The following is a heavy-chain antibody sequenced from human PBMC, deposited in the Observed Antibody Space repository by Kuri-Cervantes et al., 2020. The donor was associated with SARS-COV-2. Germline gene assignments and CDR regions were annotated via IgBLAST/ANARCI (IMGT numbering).Heavy chain of an antibody. V-gene: IGHV1-46*01. CDR1: GYPFTSYY. J-gene: IGHJ4*02. CDR2: INPSGGST. D-gene: IGHD1-26*01. Sequence: ASVKVSCKASGYPFTSYYMHWVRQAPGQGLEWMGIINPSGGSTRYAQKFQGRVTMTTDTSTSTVYMELSSLRSEDTAVYYCARAELIGIDYWGQGTLVTVSS. CDR3: ARAELIGIDY.